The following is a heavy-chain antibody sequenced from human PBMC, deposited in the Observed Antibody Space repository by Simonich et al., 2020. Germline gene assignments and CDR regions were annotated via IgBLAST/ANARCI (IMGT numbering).Heavy chain of an antibody. Sequence: EVQLVASGGGLVQPGGSLRLSCAASGFTFSSYWLHWVRQAPGKGMWWVSRINSEGGRTSYADSVKGRCTNSRDNAKNTLYLQMNRLRAADTAVYYCARNRLDYWGQGTLVTVSS. CDR3: ARNRLDY. CDR1: GFTFSSYW. CDR2: INSEGGRT. V-gene: IGHV3-74*01. J-gene: IGHJ4*02.